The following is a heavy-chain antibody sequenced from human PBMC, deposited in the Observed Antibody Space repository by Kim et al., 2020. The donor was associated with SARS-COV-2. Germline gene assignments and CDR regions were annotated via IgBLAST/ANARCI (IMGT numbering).Heavy chain of an antibody. V-gene: IGHV1-24*01. J-gene: IGHJ5*02. CDR3: ATSSPLGALSNWFDP. Sequence: QKFQGRVTMTEDTSTDTAYMELSSLRSEDTAVYYCATSSPLGALSNWFDPWGQGTLVTASS. D-gene: IGHD3-10*01.